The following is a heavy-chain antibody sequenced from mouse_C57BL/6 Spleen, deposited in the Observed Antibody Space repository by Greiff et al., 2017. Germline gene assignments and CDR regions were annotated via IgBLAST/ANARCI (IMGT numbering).Heavy chain of an antibody. J-gene: IGHJ3*01. CDR3: ARQRQLRPSFAY. D-gene: IGHD3-2*02. Sequence: EVQLQQSGPELVKPGASVKISCKASGYTFTDYYMNWVKQSNGKSLEWIGDINPNNGGTSYNQKFKGKATLTVDKSSSTAYMELRSLTSEDSAVYYCARQRQLRPSFAYWGQGTLVTVSA. CDR2: INPNNGGT. V-gene: IGHV1-26*01. CDR1: GYTFTDYY.